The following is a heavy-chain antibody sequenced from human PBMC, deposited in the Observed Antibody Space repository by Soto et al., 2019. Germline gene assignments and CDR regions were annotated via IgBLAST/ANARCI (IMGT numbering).Heavy chain of an antibody. J-gene: IGHJ2*01. CDR2: ISGSGGST. V-gene: IGHV3-23*01. Sequence: EVQLLASGGGLVQPGGSLRLSCAASGFTFSSYAMSWVPQAPGKGLEWVSAISGSGGSTYYADSVKGRFTISRDNSKNTLYLQMNSLRAEDTAVYYCAKDQRPYDSSGYYYFDLWGRGTLVTVSS. CDR3: AKDQRPYDSSGYYYFDL. D-gene: IGHD3-22*01. CDR1: GFTFSSYA.